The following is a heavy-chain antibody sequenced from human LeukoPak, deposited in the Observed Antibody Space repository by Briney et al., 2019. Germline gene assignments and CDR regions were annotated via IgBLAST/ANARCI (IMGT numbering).Heavy chain of an antibody. V-gene: IGHV3-11*04. Sequence: GGSLRLSCAASGFTFTDYYMNWIRQAPGKGLEWVSSISGGSRTMHYADSVKGRFTTSRDNAKNSLFLQMNSLRAEDTAVYYCARDDCSGGSCYSNDAFDIWGQGTMVTVSS. J-gene: IGHJ3*02. CDR2: ISGGSRTM. D-gene: IGHD2-15*01. CDR1: GFTFTDYY. CDR3: ARDDCSGGSCYSNDAFDI.